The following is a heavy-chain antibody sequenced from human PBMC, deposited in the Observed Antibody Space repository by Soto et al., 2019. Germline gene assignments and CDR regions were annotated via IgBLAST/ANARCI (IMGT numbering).Heavy chain of an antibody. CDR3: TSMVRGVIDY. J-gene: IGHJ4*02. Sequence: GGSLRLSCAASGFTFSGSAMHWVRQASGKGLEWVGRIRSKANTYATAYAASVKGRFTISRDDSKNTAYLQMNSLKTEDTAVYYCTSMVRGVIDYWGQGTLVTVSS. V-gene: IGHV3-73*01. D-gene: IGHD3-10*01. CDR2: IRSKANTYAT. CDR1: GFTFSGSA.